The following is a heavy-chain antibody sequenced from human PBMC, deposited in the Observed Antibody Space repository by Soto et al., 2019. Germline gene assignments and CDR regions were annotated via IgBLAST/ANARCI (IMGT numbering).Heavy chain of an antibody. Sequence: SETLSLTCAVSGGSISSSNWWSWVRQPPGKGLEWIGEIYHSGSTNYNPSLKSRVTISVDKSKNQFSLKLSSVTAADTAVYYCARVEGRRQQLVPSPLDYWGQGTLVTVSS. CDR1: GGSISSSNW. V-gene: IGHV4-4*02. D-gene: IGHD6-13*01. J-gene: IGHJ4*02. CDR3: ARVEGRRQQLVPSPLDY. CDR2: IYHSGST.